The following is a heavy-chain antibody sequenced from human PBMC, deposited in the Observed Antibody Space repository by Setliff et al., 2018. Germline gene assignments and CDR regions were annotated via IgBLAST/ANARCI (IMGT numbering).Heavy chain of an antibody. CDR3: ARHGDASFYYDILTGYSPPYYFDY. Sequence: ASVKVSCKAPGYSFLSYGITWVRQAPGQGLEWMGWISGYNGNTNYAQKVQGRVTMTTDTSTSTAYMELRSLRSGDTAVYYCARHGDASFYYDILTGYSPPYYFDYWGQGTLVTVSS. CDR1: GYSFLSYG. J-gene: IGHJ4*02. D-gene: IGHD3-9*01. V-gene: IGHV1-18*01. CDR2: ISGYNGNT.